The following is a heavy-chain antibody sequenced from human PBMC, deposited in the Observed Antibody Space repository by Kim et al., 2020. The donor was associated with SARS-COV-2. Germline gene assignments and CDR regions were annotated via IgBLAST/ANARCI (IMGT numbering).Heavy chain of an antibody. CDR2: IFGSGHGT. Sequence: GGSLRLSCAASRFTFINSAMTWVRQAPGKGLEWVSTIFGSGHGTYYGDSVKGRFTVSRDNSKNTLFLQMNNLRVDDTAVYYCAKHVHLTTVAFLWYFDHWGRGT. D-gene: IGHD2-2*01. CDR3: AKHVHLTTVAFLWYFDH. J-gene: IGHJ2*01. V-gene: IGHV3-23*01. CDR1: RFTFINSA.